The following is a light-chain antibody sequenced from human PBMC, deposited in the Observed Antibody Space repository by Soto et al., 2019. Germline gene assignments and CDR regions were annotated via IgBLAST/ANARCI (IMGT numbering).Light chain of an antibody. J-gene: IGKJ5*01. CDR1: QRVSSSY. Sequence: EIVLTQSPGTLSLSPGERATLSCRASQRVSSSYLAWYQQKPGLAPRLLIYGASSRATGVPDRFSGSGSGTDFTLTISRLEPEDVAVYYCQQYGSSPLVTFGQGTRLEIK. V-gene: IGKV3-20*01. CDR3: QQYGSSPLVT. CDR2: GAS.